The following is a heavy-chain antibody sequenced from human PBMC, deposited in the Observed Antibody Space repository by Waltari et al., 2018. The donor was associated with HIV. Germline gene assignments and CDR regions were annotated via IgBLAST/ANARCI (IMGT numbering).Heavy chain of an antibody. D-gene: IGHD3-22*01. J-gene: IGHJ4*02. CDR3: AMINYYDSSGQTGDY. V-gene: IGHV4-39*07. Sequence: QLQLQESGSGLVKPSETLSLTCTVSGGSISSSSYYWGWIRQPQGKGLEWIGSIYYSGSTYYNPSLKSRVTISVDTSKNQFSLKLSSVTAADTAVYYCAMINYYDSSGQTGDYWGQGTLVTVSS. CDR1: GGSISSSSYY. CDR2: IYYSGST.